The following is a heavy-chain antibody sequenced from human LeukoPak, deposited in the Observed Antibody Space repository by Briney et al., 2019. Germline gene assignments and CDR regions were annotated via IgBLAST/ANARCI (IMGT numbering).Heavy chain of an antibody. CDR2: ISYSSSTI. CDR3: ARDLISGHYTFDY. D-gene: IGHD1-26*01. J-gene: IGHJ4*02. CDR1: GFPFSSFS. V-gene: IGHV3-48*02. Sequence: GGSLRLSCATSGFPFSSFSMNWVRQAPGKGLEWVSYISYSSSTIYYADSVKGRFTISRDNAKNSLYLQMNSLRDEDTAVYYCARDLISGHYTFDYWGQGALVTVSS.